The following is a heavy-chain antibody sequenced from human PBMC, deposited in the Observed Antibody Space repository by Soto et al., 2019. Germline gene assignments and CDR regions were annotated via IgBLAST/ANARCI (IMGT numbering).Heavy chain of an antibody. D-gene: IGHD3-10*01. CDR2: IHGSATTM. J-gene: IGHJ3*01. V-gene: IGHV3-48*03. CDR1: GLTFSRYE. CDR3: ATRSGGGGAFDF. Sequence: EVKLMESGGGLVQPGGSLRLSCAASGLTFSRYEMNWVRQAPGKGLEWIAYIHGSATTMFYADSVKGRFTISRDNAKKALYLHLNSRSGEDTGVYYCATRSGGGGAFDFWGQGTIVTVSS.